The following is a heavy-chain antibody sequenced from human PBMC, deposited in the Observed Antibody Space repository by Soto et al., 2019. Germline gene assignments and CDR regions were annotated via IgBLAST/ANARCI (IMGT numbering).Heavy chain of an antibody. Sequence: PSETLSLTCAVYGGSFSGYYWSWIRQPPGKGLEWIGEINHSGSTNYNPSLKSRVTISVDTSKNQFSLKLSSVTAADTAVYYCARVSGPGIAAAGIAGHRRRKYWFDPWGQGTLVTVSS. CDR3: ARVSGPGIAAAGIAGHRRRKYWFDP. CDR2: INHSGST. CDR1: GGSFSGYY. V-gene: IGHV4-34*01. J-gene: IGHJ5*02. D-gene: IGHD6-13*01.